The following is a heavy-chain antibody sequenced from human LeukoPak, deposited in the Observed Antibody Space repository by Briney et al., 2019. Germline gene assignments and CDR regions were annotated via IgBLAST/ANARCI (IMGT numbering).Heavy chain of an antibody. Sequence: SETLSLTCTVSGGSISSYYWSWIRQPPGKGLEWIGYIYYSGSTNYNPSLKSRVTISVDTSKNQFSLKLSSVTAADTAVYYCARVSVQGIAVAGDPNSKDYYGMDVWGQGTTVTVSS. D-gene: IGHD6-19*01. CDR2: IYYSGST. CDR3: ARVSVQGIAVAGDPNSKDYYGMDV. J-gene: IGHJ6*02. V-gene: IGHV4-59*01. CDR1: GGSISSYY.